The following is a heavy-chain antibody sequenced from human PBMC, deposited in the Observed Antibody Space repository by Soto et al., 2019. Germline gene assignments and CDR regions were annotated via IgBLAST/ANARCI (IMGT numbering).Heavy chain of an antibody. V-gene: IGHV1-46*01. CDR1: GYTFTSYY. J-gene: IGHJ4*02. CDR3: ARDVEKRNFYEFWSGSLH. CDR2: INPSGGST. D-gene: IGHD3-3*01. Sequence: ASVKVSCKASGYTFTSYYMHWERQAPGQGLEWMGIINPSGGSTSYAQKFQGRVTMTRDTSTSTVYMELSSLRSEDTAVYYCARDVEKRNFYEFWSGSLHWGQGTLVTVSS.